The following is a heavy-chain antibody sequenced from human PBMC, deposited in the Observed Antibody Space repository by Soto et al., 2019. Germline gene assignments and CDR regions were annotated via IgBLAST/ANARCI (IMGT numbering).Heavy chain of an antibody. Sequence: PWGSLILSCVASDFTFSIYGMHWVRQAPGKGLEWVAVISYDGSNKYYADSVKGRFTISRDNSKNTLYLQMNSLRAEDTAVYYCANDPTSYYYGSGSVNGMDVWGQGTTVTVSS. CDR1: DFTFSIYG. J-gene: IGHJ6*02. CDR3: ANDPTSYYYGSGSVNGMDV. CDR2: ISYDGSNK. V-gene: IGHV3-30*18. D-gene: IGHD3-10*01.